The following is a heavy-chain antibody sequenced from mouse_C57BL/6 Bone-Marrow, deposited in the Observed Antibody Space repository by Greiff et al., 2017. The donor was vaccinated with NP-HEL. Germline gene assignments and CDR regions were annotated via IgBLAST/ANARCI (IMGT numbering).Heavy chain of an antibody. CDR2: IDPENGDT. CDR1: GFNIKDDY. Sequence: EVQLQQSGAELVRPGASVKLSCTASGFNIKDDYMHWVKQRPEQGLEWIGWIDPENGDTEYASKFQGKATITADTSSNTAYLQLSSLTSEDTAVYYCTPDAWFAYWGQGTLVTVSA. J-gene: IGHJ3*01. CDR3: TPDAWFAY. V-gene: IGHV14-4*01.